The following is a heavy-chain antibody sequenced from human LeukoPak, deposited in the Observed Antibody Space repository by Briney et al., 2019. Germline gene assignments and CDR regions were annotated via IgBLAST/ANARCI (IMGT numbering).Heavy chain of an antibody. J-gene: IGHJ4*02. CDR1: GSTLSNYG. V-gene: IGHV3-23*01. CDR2: ISDSGGRT. CDR3: AKRGVVIRVILVGFHKEAYYFDS. D-gene: IGHD3-22*01. Sequence: GGSLRLSCAVSGSTLSNYGMSWVRQAPGKGLEWVAGISDSGGRTNYADSVKGRFAISRDNPRNTLYLQMNSLRAEDTAVYFCAKRGVVIRVILVGFHKEAYYFDSWGQGALVTVSS.